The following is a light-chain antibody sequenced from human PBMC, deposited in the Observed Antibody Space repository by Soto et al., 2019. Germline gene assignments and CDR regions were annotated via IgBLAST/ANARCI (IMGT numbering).Light chain of an antibody. V-gene: IGKV1-12*02. J-gene: IGKJ3*01. CDR3: QQANSFPFT. CDR2: AAS. Sequence: DIPMTQSPSSVSASIGDRVTITCRASQIIGTWLAWYQQKPGKAPTLLIYAASRLQSGVPSRFSGSGSGTDFTLTITSLQADDSATYYCQQANSFPFTFGPGTKVHVK. CDR1: QIIGTW.